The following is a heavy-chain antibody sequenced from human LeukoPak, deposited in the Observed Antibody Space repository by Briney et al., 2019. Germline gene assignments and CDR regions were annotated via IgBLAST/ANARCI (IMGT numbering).Heavy chain of an antibody. Sequence: GGSLRLSCAASGFTFSSYAMSWVRQAPGKGLEWVSAISGSGGSTYYADSVKGRFTISRDNSKNTLYLQMNSLRAEDTAVYYCAREEFSNYVPFLDYWGQGTLVTVSS. CDR2: ISGSGGST. CDR1: GFTFSSYA. V-gene: IGHV3-23*01. J-gene: IGHJ4*02. D-gene: IGHD4-11*01. CDR3: AREEFSNYVPFLDY.